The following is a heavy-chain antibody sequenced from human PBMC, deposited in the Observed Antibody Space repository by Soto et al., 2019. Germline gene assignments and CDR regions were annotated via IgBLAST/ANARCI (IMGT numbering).Heavy chain of an antibody. J-gene: IGHJ4*02. CDR1: VYTFSSYA. CDR2: INTGNGNT. CDR3: ARAGDDCSNTRCYMFDY. D-gene: IGHD2-2*02. V-gene: IGHV1-3*04. Sequence: VHVSCKACVYTFSSYAMHWLRQAPGQRPEWMGWINTGNGNTKYSENVKGRATITRDTSASTAYMELSSLGSDDTAVYYCARAGDDCSNTRCYMFDYWGQGTQVTVSS.